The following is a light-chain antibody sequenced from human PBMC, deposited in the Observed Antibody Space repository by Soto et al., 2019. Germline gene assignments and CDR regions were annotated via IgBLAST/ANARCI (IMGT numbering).Light chain of an antibody. Sequence: TQSPGTLSLSPGARATLSCRASQSVSSNLSWYQQKPGQAPRLLIYGASTRATGIPARFSGSGSGTEFTLTISSLQSEDFAVYYCQQYNNWPPTFGQGTKVDIK. J-gene: IGKJ1*01. CDR2: GAS. V-gene: IGKV3-15*01. CDR1: QSVSSN. CDR3: QQYNNWPPT.